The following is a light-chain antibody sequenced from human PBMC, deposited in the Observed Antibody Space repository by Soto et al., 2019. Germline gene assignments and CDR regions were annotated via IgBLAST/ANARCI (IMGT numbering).Light chain of an antibody. CDR1: SSDVGGYKY. Sequence: QSALTQPPSASGSPGQLVTISCTGTSSDVGGYKYVSWYQQYPGKAPKVMIFEVNKRPSGVPDRFSGSKSDNTAFLTVSGLQAEDEADYYCSSYGGSDNFVIFGGGTKLTVL. J-gene: IGLJ2*01. CDR3: SSYGGSDNFVI. CDR2: EVN. V-gene: IGLV2-8*01.